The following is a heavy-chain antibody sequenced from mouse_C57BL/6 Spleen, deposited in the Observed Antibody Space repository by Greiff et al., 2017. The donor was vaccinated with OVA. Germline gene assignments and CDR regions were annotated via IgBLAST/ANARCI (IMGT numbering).Heavy chain of an antibody. CDR1: GFTFSDYG. J-gene: IGHJ4*01. CDR3: ARDRGYAMDY. CDR2: ISSGSSTI. Sequence: EVNLVESGGGLVKPGGSLKLSCAASGFTFSDYGMHWVRQAPEKGLEWVAYISSGSSTIYYADTVKGRFTISRDNAKNTLFLQMTSLRSEDTAMYYCARDRGYAMDYWGQGTSVTVSS. V-gene: IGHV5-17*01.